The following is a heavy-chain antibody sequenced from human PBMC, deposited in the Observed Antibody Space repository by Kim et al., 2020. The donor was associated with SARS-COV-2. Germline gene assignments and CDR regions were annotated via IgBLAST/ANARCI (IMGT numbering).Heavy chain of an antibody. J-gene: IGHJ6*02. V-gene: IGHV3-66*01. CDR3: ARDSMVVAATSYYYYGMDV. D-gene: IGHD2-15*01. Sequence: RFIISRDNSKNTLYLQMNSLRAEDTAVYYCARDSMVVAATSYYYYGMDVWGQGTTVTVSS.